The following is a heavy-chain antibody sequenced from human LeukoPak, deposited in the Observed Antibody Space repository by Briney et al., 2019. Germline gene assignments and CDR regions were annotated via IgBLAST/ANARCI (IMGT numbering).Heavy chain of an antibody. Sequence: PGGSLRLSCAASGFTFSSYGMHWIRQAPGKGLEWVAFIRYDGSNKYYADSVKGRFTISRDNSKNTLYLQMNSLRAEDTAVYYCASELMPSNYYDSSGYYYWGQGTLVTVSS. CDR1: GFTFSSYG. V-gene: IGHV3-30*02. CDR3: ASELMPSNYYDSSGYYY. D-gene: IGHD3-22*01. J-gene: IGHJ4*02. CDR2: IRYDGSNK.